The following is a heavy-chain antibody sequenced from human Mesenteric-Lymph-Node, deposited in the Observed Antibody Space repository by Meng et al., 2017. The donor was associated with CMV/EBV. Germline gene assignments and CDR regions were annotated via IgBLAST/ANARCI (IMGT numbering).Heavy chain of an antibody. Sequence: QVQFHQCGAGLLKPSEIQSVTCAVYGGSFSGYYWNWIRQSPEKGLEWIGEINHSGSTTYNPSFTSRIIISVDTSTNQISLNMSSVTAADTAVYYCARGSSYDILTGYFDYWGQGALVTVSS. D-gene: IGHD3-9*01. J-gene: IGHJ4*02. V-gene: IGHV4-34*01. CDR2: INHSGST. CDR3: ARGSSYDILTGYFDY. CDR1: GGSFSGYY.